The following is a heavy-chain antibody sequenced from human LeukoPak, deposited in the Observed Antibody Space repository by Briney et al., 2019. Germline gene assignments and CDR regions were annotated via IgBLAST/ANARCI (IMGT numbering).Heavy chain of an antibody. CDR3: AKDAPAAVMGYFDL. J-gene: IGHJ2*01. V-gene: IGHV3-21*04. CDR1: GFTFSSYS. CDR2: ISSSSSYI. Sequence: GGSLRLSCAASGFTFSSYSMNWVRQAPGKGLEWVSSISSSSSYIYYADSVKGRFTISRDNSKNTLYLQMNSLRAEDTAVYYCAKDAPAAVMGYFDLWGRGALVSVSS. D-gene: IGHD6-13*01.